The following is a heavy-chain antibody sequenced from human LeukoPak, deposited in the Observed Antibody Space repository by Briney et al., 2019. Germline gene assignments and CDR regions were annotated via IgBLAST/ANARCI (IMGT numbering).Heavy chain of an antibody. J-gene: IGHJ3*02. CDR3: ARGRSGYGPFDAFDI. Sequence: GGSLRLSCAGSGLTFSSHGMSWVRQAPGKGLEWVSAISGSGANTYYADSVKGRFAASRGNSKDTLYLQMRSLRAEDTAVYYCARGRSGYGPFDAFDIWGHGTWVTVSS. CDR1: GLTFSSHG. D-gene: IGHD3-22*01. CDR2: ISGSGANT. V-gene: IGHV3-23*01.